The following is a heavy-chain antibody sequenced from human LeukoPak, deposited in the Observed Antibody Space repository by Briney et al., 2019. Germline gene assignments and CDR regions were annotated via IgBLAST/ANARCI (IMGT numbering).Heavy chain of an antibody. CDR2: ISGGGGST. Sequence: GGSLRLSCAASGFTFTSYSMNWVRQAPGKGLEWVSTISGGGGSTYYADSVKGRFTISRDNSKNTLYLQMNSLRAEDTAVYYCARGRTGTLALWGQGTLVTVSS. D-gene: IGHD1-1*01. J-gene: IGHJ4*02. V-gene: IGHV3-23*01. CDR3: ARGRTGTLAL. CDR1: GFTFTSYS.